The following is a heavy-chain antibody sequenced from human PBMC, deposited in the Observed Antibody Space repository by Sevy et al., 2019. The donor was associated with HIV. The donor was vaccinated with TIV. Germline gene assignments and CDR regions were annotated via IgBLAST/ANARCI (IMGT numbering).Heavy chain of an antibody. CDR1: DGSFSGYY. D-gene: IGHD1-1*01. Sequence: SETLSLTCAVHDGSFSGYYWSWIRQPPGKGLEWIGYIYYSGSTNYNPSLKSRVTISVDTSKNQFSLKLSSVTAADTAVYYCVRVETGGFDYWGQRTLVTVSS. V-gene: IGHV4-59*01. CDR2: IYYSGST. J-gene: IGHJ4*02. CDR3: VRVETGGFDY.